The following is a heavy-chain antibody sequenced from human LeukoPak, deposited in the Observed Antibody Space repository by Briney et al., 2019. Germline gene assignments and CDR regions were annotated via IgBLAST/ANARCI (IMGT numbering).Heavy chain of an antibody. CDR1: GFTFSYHW. CDR3: ARAMRYGSAPLYYYGMDV. D-gene: IGHD3-10*01. CDR2: INTDGTST. Sequence: GGPLRLSCSASGFTFSYHWMHWVRQAPGKGLVWVSRINTDGTSTIYADFVKGRFTIFRDNPENTLYLQMNSLSAEDTAVYYCARAMRYGSAPLYYYGMDVWGQGTTVTVSS. J-gene: IGHJ6*02. V-gene: IGHV3-74*01.